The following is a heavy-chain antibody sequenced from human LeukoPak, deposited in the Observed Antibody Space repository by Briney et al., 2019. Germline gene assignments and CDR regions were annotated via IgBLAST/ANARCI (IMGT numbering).Heavy chain of an antibody. V-gene: IGHV3-53*01. CDR3: VRGGLFRGGFDS. Sequence: GGSLRLSCAASGFTVSNNYMSWVRQVPGKGPEWVSGILDSGDTNYADSVKGRFTISRDNSKNTLYLQMSSLRADDTAVYYCVRGGLFRGGFDSWGQGTLVTVS. CDR2: ILDSGDT. D-gene: IGHD2-15*01. J-gene: IGHJ4*02. CDR1: GFTVSNNY.